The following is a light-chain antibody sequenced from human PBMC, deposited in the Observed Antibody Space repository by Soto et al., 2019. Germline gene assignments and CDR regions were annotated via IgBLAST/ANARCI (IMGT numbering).Light chain of an antibody. V-gene: IGLV2-14*01. Sequence: SPLTQPASVSGSTRQSSTISCPGTSCDGGDYNYVFWYQQHPGKAPKLMIYEVSTRPPGVSNRFSGSKSGNTASLTISGLQAEDEADYYCSSYTGSSTDGFGSGTKGTVL. CDR1: SCDGGDYNY. J-gene: IGLJ1*01. CDR3: SSYTGSSTDG. CDR2: EVS.